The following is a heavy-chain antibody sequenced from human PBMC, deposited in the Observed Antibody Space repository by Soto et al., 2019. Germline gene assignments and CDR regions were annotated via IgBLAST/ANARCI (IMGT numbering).Heavy chain of an antibody. CDR3: ARGVGSSPPQY. D-gene: IGHD1-26*01. Sequence: PSETLSLTCTISGGSISVYYWSWIRQPPGQGLEWIGYIYASGSPYYNPSLKSRVTISADTSKNQISLKLTSLTAADTAVYYCARGVGSSPPQYWGRGTLVTVSS. CDR2: IYASGSP. J-gene: IGHJ4*02. CDR1: GGSISVYY. V-gene: IGHV4-59*01.